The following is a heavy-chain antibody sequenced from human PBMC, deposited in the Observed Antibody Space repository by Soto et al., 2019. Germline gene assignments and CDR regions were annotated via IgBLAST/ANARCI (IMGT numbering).Heavy chain of an antibody. CDR1: GGTFSSYA. CDR2: IIPIFGTA. V-gene: IGHV1-69*13. CDR3: ARERRDPKNYFDY. J-gene: IGHJ4*02. Sequence: GASVKVSCKASGGTFSSYAISWVRQAPGQGLEWMGGIIPIFGTANYAQKFQGRVTITADESTSTAYMELSSLRSEGTAVYYCARERRDPKNYFDYWGEGTLVTVSS.